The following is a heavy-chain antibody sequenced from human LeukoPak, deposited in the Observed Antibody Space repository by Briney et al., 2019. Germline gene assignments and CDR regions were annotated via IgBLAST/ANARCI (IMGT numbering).Heavy chain of an antibody. CDR3: ARDLGQYYDTSDNRFDP. Sequence: GGSLRLSCAASGFTFSSYGMHWVRQAPGKGLVWVSRINSDGINTSYADSVKGRFTISRDNAKNTLNLQMNSLRAEDTAVYYCARDLGQYYDTSDNRFDPWGQGTLVTVSS. CDR2: INSDGINT. D-gene: IGHD3-22*01. CDR1: GFTFSSYG. J-gene: IGHJ5*02. V-gene: IGHV3-74*01.